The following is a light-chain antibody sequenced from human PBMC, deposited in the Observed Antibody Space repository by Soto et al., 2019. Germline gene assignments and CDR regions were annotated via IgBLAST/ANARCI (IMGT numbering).Light chain of an antibody. CDR3: QQYNDWPLT. J-gene: IGKJ4*01. V-gene: IGKV3-15*01. CDR1: QSVSSN. Sequence: EIVMTQSPATLSVFPGERVTLSCRASQSVSSNLAWYQQKPGQAPRLLIYAASTRANGIPARFSGGGSGTEFNLTISGLQSEDFAVYFCQQYNDWPLTFGGGTKVEIK. CDR2: AAS.